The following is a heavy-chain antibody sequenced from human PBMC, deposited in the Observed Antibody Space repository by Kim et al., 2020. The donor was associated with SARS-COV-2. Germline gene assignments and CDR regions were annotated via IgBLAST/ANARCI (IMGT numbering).Heavy chain of an antibody. V-gene: IGHV1-3*01. D-gene: IGHD2-2*01. CDR2: INAGNGNT. Sequence: ASVKVSCKASGYTFTSYAMHWVRQAPGQRLEWMGWINAGNGNTKYSQKFQGRVTITRDTSASTAYMELSSLRSEDTAVYYCAREGDDIVVVPAAKSQDWFDPWGQGTLVTVSS. J-gene: IGHJ5*02. CDR1: GYTFTSYA. CDR3: AREGDDIVVVPAAKSQDWFDP.